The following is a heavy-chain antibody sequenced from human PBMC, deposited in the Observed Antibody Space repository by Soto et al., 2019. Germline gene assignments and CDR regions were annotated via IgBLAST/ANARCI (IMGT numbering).Heavy chain of an antibody. CDR1: GFTFSSYA. Sequence: GGSLRLSCAASGFTFSSYAMSWVRQAPGKGLECVSAITGSGGSTYYADSVKGRFTISRDTSQNTVYLQMNSLRAEDTAVYYCAKGVTYYDFWSGYFEYWGQGTLVTVSS. J-gene: IGHJ4*02. D-gene: IGHD3-3*01. CDR2: ITGSGGST. CDR3: AKGVTYYDFWSGYFEY. V-gene: IGHV3-23*01.